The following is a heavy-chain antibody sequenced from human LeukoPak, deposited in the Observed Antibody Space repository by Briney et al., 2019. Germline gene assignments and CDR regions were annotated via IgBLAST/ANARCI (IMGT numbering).Heavy chain of an antibody. V-gene: IGHV1-69*04. CDR1: GGTFSSYA. CDR3: ARGGGSYDFWSGYNWFDP. CDR2: IIPILGIA. D-gene: IGHD3-3*01. Sequence: SVKVSCKASGGTFSSYAISWVRQAPGQGLEWMGRIIPILGIANYAQKFQGRVTITADKSTSTAYMELSSLRSEDTAVYYCARGGGSYDFWSGYNWFDPWGQGTLVTVSS. J-gene: IGHJ5*02.